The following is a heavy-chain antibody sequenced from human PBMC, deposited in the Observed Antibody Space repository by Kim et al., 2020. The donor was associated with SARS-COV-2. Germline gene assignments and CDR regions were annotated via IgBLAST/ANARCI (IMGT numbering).Heavy chain of an antibody. CDR3: ARQGGIAVTGPEDWFDP. V-gene: IGHV4-39*01. CDR1: GGSIRSSLHY. D-gene: IGHD6-19*01. Sequence: SETLSLTCTVSGGSIRSSLHYWGWIRQPPGKGLEWIGSIYYSGSTYYNPSLKSRVTISVDTSKNQFSLKLSSVTAADTAVYYCARQGGIAVTGPEDWFDPWGQGTLVTVSS. J-gene: IGHJ5*02. CDR2: IYYSGST.